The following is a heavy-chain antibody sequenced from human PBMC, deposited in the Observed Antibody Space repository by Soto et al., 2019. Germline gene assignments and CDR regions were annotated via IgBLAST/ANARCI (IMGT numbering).Heavy chain of an antibody. J-gene: IGHJ4*02. CDR2: MNPNTGNS. CDR3: ARRAETNGWNGFGADKYYFDF. CDR1: GYTFTSYD. Sequence: QVQLVQSGAEVRKPGASVKVSCEASGYTFTSYDIYCVRQATGQGLEWMGWMNPNTGNSGYAQKFQGRVTMTSDTYISTAHMELSSLRSEDTAVYYCARRAETNGWNGFGADKYYFDFWGQGTLVTVSS. D-gene: IGHD1-1*01. V-gene: IGHV1-8*01.